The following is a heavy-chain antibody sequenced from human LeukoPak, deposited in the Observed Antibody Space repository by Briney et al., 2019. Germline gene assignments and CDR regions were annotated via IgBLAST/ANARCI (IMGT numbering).Heavy chain of an antibody. Sequence: GGSLRLSCAASGFTFSSYEMNWARQAPGKGLEWVSYISSSGSTIYYADPVKGRFTISRDNAKNSLYLQMNSLRAEDTAVYYCARGGAYCGGDCYNAFDIWGQGTMVTVSS. CDR1: GFTFSSYE. J-gene: IGHJ3*02. D-gene: IGHD2-21*02. CDR2: ISSSGSTI. V-gene: IGHV3-48*03. CDR3: ARGGAYCGGDCYNAFDI.